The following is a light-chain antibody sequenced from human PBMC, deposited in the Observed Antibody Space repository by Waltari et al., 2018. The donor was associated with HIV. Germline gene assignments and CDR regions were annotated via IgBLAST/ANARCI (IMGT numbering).Light chain of an antibody. Sequence: SYELTQPPSVSLSPGQTARITCSGEALPEKSAYWYRQKPGQAPILVIYDDNKRPSAVPESFSGSKSGAVATVTVNAGQVDDEGDYYCYSTDSGDHHQGVFGPGTTVSVL. J-gene: IGLJ1*01. V-gene: IGLV3-10*01. CDR3: YSTDSGDHHQGV. CDR1: ALPEKS. CDR2: DDN.